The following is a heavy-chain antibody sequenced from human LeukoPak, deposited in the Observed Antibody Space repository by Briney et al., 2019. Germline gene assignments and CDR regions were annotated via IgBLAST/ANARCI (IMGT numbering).Heavy chain of an antibody. CDR2: ISSDGGTT. V-gene: IGHV3-64*01. CDR3: ARVRVAGTTLSAAFDV. D-gene: IGHD1-26*01. CDR1: GFTFSAYG. J-gene: IGHJ3*01. Sequence: GGSLRLSCAASGFTFSAYGMHWVRQAPGKGLEYVSAISSDGGTTTYANSVKGRFTISRDNSKNTLYLQMGTLRAEDMAVYYCARVRVAGTTLSAAFDVWGQGTMVTVSS.